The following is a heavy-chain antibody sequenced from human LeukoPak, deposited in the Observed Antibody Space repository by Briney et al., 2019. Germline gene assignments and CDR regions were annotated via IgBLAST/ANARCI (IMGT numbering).Heavy chain of an antibody. CDR3: ARGRSRLRFLEWLPTGYMDV. V-gene: IGHV4-34*01. CDR2: INHSGST. Sequence: SETLSLTCAVYGGSFSGYYWSWIRQPPGKGLEWIGEINHSGSTNYNPSLKSRVTISVDTSKNQFSLKLSSVTAADTAVYYCARGRSRLRFLEWLPTGYMDVWGKGTTVTASS. J-gene: IGHJ6*03. CDR1: GGSFSGYY. D-gene: IGHD3-3*01.